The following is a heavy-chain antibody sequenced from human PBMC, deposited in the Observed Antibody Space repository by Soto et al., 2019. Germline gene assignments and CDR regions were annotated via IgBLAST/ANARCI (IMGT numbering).Heavy chain of an antibody. CDR2: ISYDGSNK. V-gene: IGHV3-30*18. CDR1: GFTFSSYG. J-gene: IGHJ4*02. D-gene: IGHD3-22*01. Sequence: VQLVESGGGVVQPGRSLRLSCAASGFTFSSYGMHWVRQAPGKGLEWVAVISYDGSNKYYADSVKGRFTISRDNSKNTLYLQMNSLRAEDTAVYYCAKGGYYDSRVYWGQGTLVTVSS. CDR3: AKGGYYDSRVY.